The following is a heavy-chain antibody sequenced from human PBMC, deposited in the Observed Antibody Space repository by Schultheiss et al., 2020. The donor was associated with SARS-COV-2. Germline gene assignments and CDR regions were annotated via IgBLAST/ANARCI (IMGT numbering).Heavy chain of an antibody. CDR1: GFTFSSYG. Sequence: GGSLRLSCAASGFTFSSYGMHWVRQAPGKGLEWVAVIWYDGSNKYYADSVKGRFTISRDNAKNSLYLQMNSLRDEDTAVYYCARSRSGTLKKTYYYGMDVWGQGTTVTVSS. D-gene: IGHD3-10*01. CDR2: IWYDGSNK. V-gene: IGHV3-33*08. J-gene: IGHJ6*02. CDR3: ARSRSGTLKKTYYYGMDV.